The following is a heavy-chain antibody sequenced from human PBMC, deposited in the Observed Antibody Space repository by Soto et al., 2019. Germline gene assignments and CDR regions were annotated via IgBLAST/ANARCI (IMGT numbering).Heavy chain of an antibody. CDR1: GFPVSTYS. CDR2: ISYDGTKK. CDR3: VRCWGTGDGSDLGYNWFNP. D-gene: IGHD3-16*01. V-gene: IGHV3-30*14. J-gene: IGHJ5*02. Sequence: QVQVVESGGGVVQPGRSLRLSCAASGFPVSTYSMYWIRQAPGKGLEWVALISYDGTKKDYADSVKGRFPISRDNSKNTMYLQMHSLRTGDPAVYYCVRCWGTGDGSDLGYNWFNPWGQGTLVTVSS.